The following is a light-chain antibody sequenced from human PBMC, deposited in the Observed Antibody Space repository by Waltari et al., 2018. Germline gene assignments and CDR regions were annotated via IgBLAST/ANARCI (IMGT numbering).Light chain of an antibody. J-gene: IGKJ4*01. CDR1: QSISSH. Sequence: EIVMTQSPATLSVSPGERATFSCRASQSISSHLAWYQQRPGQAPRLLIHCASYRAPGIPARFSGSGSGTEFTLTITTLQSEDFAVYYCQQYDDWPPLTFGGGTKVEIK. CDR2: CAS. V-gene: IGKV3D-15*01. CDR3: QQYDDWPPLT.